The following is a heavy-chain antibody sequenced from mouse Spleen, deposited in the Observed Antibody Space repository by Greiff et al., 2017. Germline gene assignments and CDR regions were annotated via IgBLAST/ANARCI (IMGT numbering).Heavy chain of an antibody. CDR3: AKGHGNYFDY. J-gene: IGHJ2*01. V-gene: IGHV5-6-5*01. CDR1: GFTFSSYA. Sequence: EVQLVESGGGLVKPGGSLKLSCAASGFTFSSYAMSWVRQTPEKSLEWVASISSGGSTYYPDSVKGRFTSSRDNARNILYLQMSSLRSEDTSLYYCAKGHGNYFDYWGQGTTLTVSS. CDR2: ISSGGST. D-gene: IGHD2-1*01.